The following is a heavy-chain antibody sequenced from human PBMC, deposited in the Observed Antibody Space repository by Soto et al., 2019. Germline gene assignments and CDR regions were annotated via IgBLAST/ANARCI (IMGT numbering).Heavy chain of an antibody. D-gene: IGHD3-3*01. CDR3: VRDVFGRYFDY. J-gene: IGHJ4*02. CDR1: GSSGRSYY. Sequence: SETLTLTSTLPGSSGRSYYSNSMRQPPVKGLEWIGYVFYSGSTNYNPSLKSRVTISLDTSENQLSLNLSSVTAADTAVYYCVRDVFGRYFDYWGQGTLVTVSS. CDR2: VFYSGST. V-gene: IGHV4-59*02.